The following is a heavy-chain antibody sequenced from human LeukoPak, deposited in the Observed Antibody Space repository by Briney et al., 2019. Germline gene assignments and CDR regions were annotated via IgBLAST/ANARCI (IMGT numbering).Heavy chain of an antibody. CDR2: ISGSGGST. J-gene: IGHJ4*02. D-gene: IGHD3-10*01. V-gene: IGHV3-23*01. CDR3: ARGPYYYGSGSFS. CDR1: GFTFSSYA. Sequence: GGSLRLSCAASGFTFSSYAMSWVRQAPGKGLEWVSAISGSGGSTYYADSVRGRFTISRDNSKNTLYLQMNSLRAEDTAVYYCARGPYYYGSGSFSWGQGTLVTVSS.